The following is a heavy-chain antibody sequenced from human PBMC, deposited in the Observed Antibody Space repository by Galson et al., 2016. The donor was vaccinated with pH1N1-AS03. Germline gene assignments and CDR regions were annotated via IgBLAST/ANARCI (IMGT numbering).Heavy chain of an antibody. J-gene: IGHJ3*02. V-gene: IGHV4-34*01. Sequence: ETLSLTCAVYGGSFNNYYWNWIRQSPGKGLEWVGEINHSGSTDYNPSLKSRVTISVDPSKNQISPNLNSVTAADTAVYYCARGSYSSGWYRGRNAFDIWGQGTMVTVSS. CDR1: GGSFNNYY. D-gene: IGHD6-19*01. CDR2: INHSGST. CDR3: ARGSYSSGWYRGRNAFDI.